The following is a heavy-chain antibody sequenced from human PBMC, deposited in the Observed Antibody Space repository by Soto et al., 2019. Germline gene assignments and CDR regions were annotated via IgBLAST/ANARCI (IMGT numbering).Heavy chain of an antibody. CDR3: ARGRTIFGVVIVDFDY. CDR2: INPSGGST. V-gene: IGHV1-46*01. D-gene: IGHD3-3*01. CDR1: GYTFTSYY. Sequence: ASVKVSCKASGYTFTSYYMHWVRQAPGQGLEWMGIINPSGGSTSYAQKFQGRVTMTRDTSTSTVYMELSSLRSEDTAVYYCARGRTIFGVVIVDFDYWGQGTLVTVSS. J-gene: IGHJ4*02.